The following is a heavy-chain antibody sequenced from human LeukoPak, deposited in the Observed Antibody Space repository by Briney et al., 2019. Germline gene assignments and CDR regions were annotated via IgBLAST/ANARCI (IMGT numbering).Heavy chain of an antibody. CDR3: ARSIAVAGIIWFDP. CDR1: GYTFTGYY. V-gene: IGHV1-2*02. J-gene: IGHJ5*02. D-gene: IGHD6-19*01. CDR2: INPNSGGT. Sequence: ASVKVSCKASGYTFTGYYMHWVRQAPGQGLEWMGWINPNSGGTDYAQKFQGRVTMTRDTSISTAYMELSRLRSDDTAVYYCARSIAVAGIIWFDPWGQGTLVTVSS.